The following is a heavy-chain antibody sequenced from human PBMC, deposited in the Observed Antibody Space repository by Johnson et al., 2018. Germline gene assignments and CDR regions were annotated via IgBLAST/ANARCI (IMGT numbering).Heavy chain of an antibody. Sequence: QVQLVESGGGVVQPGRSLRLSCAASGFTFSSYAMHWVRQAPGKGLEWVAVISYDGSNKYYKDSVKGRFTISRDSSKNTLYLQMNSLTAEDTAVYYCAKVRDGGVVASGDFQHWGQGTLVTVSS. CDR2: ISYDGSNK. CDR3: AKVRDGGVVASGDFQH. D-gene: IGHD2-8*02. J-gene: IGHJ1*01. CDR1: GFTFSSYA. V-gene: IGHV3-30*04.